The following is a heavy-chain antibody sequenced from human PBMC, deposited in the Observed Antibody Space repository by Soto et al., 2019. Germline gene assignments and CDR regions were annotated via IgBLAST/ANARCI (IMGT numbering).Heavy chain of an antibody. CDR3: ARVPSSRGRAHFDY. Sequence: QVQLVESGGGVVQPGRSLRLSCAASGFTFSSYAMHWVRQAPGKWLECVAVISYDGSNKYYADSVKGRFTISRDNSKNKLYRKMNSLRAEDTDVYYCARVPSSRGRAHFDYLGPGTLVTVSS. CDR1: GFTFSSYA. J-gene: IGHJ4*02. D-gene: IGHD2-15*01. V-gene: IGHV3-30-3*01. CDR2: ISYDGSNK.